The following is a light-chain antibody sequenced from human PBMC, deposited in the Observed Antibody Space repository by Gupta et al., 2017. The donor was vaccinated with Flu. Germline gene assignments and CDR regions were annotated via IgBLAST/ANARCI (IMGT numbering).Light chain of an antibody. CDR3: QHHRSYPRS. CDR1: LNINNW. J-gene: IGKJ4*01. CDR2: KAS. Sequence: DMQLTRSQSTLPSSVGDCVTITCRASLNINNWLAWYQQKPGKAPKLLIYKASNLKSEVPARFSGSESSRILTLTLPILTPDDSARYFSQHHRSYPRSFGGGTKVEIK. V-gene: IGKV1-5*03.